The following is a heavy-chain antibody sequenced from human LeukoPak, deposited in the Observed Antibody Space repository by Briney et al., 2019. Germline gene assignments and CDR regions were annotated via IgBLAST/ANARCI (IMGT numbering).Heavy chain of an antibody. V-gene: IGHV3-30-3*01. CDR3: ARDFLRSLEWLHYYYYYGMDV. CDR1: GFTFSSYA. Sequence: GGSLRLSCAASGFTFSSYAMHWVRQAPGKGLEWVAVISYDGSNKYYADSVKGRFTISRDNSKNTLYLQMNSLRAEDTAVYYCARDFLRSLEWLHYYYYYGMDVWGQGTTVTVSS. D-gene: IGHD3-3*01. J-gene: IGHJ6*02. CDR2: ISYDGSNK.